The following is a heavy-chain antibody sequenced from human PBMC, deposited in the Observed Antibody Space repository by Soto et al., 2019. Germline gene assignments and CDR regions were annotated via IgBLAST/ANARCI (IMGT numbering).Heavy chain of an antibody. CDR3: AKDLYSSGYSFRGGPWY. CDR2: ISYDGSNK. CDR1: GFTFSSYG. V-gene: IGHV3-30*18. D-gene: IGHD3-22*01. Sequence: GGTLRRSCAASGFTFSSYGMHWVRQAPGKGLEWVAVISYDGSNKYYADSVKGRFTISRDNSKNTLYLQMNSLRAEDTAVYYCAKDLYSSGYSFRGGPWYWGQGTLVTVSS. J-gene: IGHJ4*02.